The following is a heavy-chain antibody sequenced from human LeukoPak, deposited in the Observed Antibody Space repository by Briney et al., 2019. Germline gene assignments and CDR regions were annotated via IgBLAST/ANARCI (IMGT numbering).Heavy chain of an antibody. CDR2: ISYSGSGT. CDR3: GKDGGGKGATIFDH. Sequence: GGSLRLSCAASGFTFSSYAMTWVRQAPGKGLEWVSAISYSGSGTYYADSVKGRFTISRDNSKNTLFLQMNSLRVEDTAVYYFGKDGGGKGATIFDHWGQGTLVTVSS. D-gene: IGHD1-26*01. V-gene: IGHV3-23*01. CDR1: GFTFSSYA. J-gene: IGHJ4*02.